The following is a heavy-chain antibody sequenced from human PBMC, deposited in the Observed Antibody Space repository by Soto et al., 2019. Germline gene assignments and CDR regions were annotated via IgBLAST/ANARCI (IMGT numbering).Heavy chain of an antibody. CDR2: IYYSGST. J-gene: IGHJ5*02. D-gene: IGHD3-3*01. Sequence: PSETLSLTCTVSGGSISSYYWSWIRQPPGKGLEWIGYIYYSGSTNYNPSLKSRVTISVDTSKNQFSLKLSSVTAADTAVYYCARVSSLHQDYDFWSGFPNWFDPWGQGTLVTVSS. V-gene: IGHV4-59*01. CDR3: ARVSSLHQDYDFWSGFPNWFDP. CDR1: GGSISSYY.